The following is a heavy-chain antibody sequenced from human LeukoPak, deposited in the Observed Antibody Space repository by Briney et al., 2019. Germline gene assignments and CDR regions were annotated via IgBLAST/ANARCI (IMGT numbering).Heavy chain of an antibody. D-gene: IGHD2-15*01. Sequence: GGSLRLSCSASGFTFSSYSINWVRQAPGKGLEWVSSISISRGYIYYADSVKGRFTISRDNARNSLYLQMNSLRVEDTAVYYCARDRGYCSGGSCYGFYFDYWGQGTLVTVSS. CDR3: ARDRGYCSGGSCYGFYFDY. CDR2: ISISRGYI. CDR1: GFTFSSYS. V-gene: IGHV3-21*01. J-gene: IGHJ4*02.